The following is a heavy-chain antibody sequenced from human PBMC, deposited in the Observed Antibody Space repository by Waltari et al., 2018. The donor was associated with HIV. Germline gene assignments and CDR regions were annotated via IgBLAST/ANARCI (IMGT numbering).Heavy chain of an antibody. CDR2: IKKDGRGK. CDR3: ARMGLMMYAIGAFDI. J-gene: IGHJ3*02. Sequence: EVQLVASGGGLVHPGGSLRLSCAASGFTFSLSGISWVSQAPGKGLGVVANIKKDGRGKQYVADVKCRFTISRDNAKKSLYLQMKSLRAEDTAVYYCARMGLMMYAIGAFDIWGQGTMVTVSS. D-gene: IGHD2-8*01. CDR1: GFTFSLSG. V-gene: IGHV3-7*01.